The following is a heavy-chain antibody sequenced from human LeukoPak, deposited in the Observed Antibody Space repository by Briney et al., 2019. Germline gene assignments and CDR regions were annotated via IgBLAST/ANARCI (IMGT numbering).Heavy chain of an antibody. J-gene: IGHJ4*02. CDR3: ARDRNYYGSGSYQQFDY. Sequence: ASVKVSCKASGGTFSNYAISWVRQAPGQGLEWMGGIIPIFGTANYAQKFQGRVTITADESTSTAYMDLSSLRSEDTAVYYCARDRNYYGSGSYQQFDYWGQGTLVTVSS. D-gene: IGHD3-10*01. V-gene: IGHV1-69*01. CDR1: GGTFSNYA. CDR2: IIPIFGTA.